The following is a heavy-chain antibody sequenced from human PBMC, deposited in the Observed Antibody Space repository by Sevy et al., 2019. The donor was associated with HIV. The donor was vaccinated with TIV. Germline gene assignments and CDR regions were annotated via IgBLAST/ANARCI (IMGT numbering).Heavy chain of an antibody. Sequence: GGSLRLSCAASGFTFSSYWMSWVRQAPGKGLEWVANIKQAGSEKYYVDSVKGRFTISRANAKNSLYLQMNSLRADDTAVYYCARALYVSNFDYWGQGTLVTVSS. J-gene: IGHJ4*02. CDR1: GFTFSSYW. D-gene: IGHD3-16*01. V-gene: IGHV3-7*01. CDR3: ARALYVSNFDY. CDR2: IKQAGSEK.